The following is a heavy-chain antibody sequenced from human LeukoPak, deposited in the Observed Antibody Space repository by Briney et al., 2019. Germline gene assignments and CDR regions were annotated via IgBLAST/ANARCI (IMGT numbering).Heavy chain of an antibody. CDR1: GFTFSGDW. J-gene: IGHJ4*02. Sequence: PGGSLRLSCAAPGFTFSGDWTHWVRQVPGKGLVWVSRINSDGSTTHYAGSVKGRFTISRDNAKNTLYLQMNSLRAEDTAVYYCTTVVNIGREGQLSHSGQGTLVTVSS. V-gene: IGHV3-74*01. CDR3: TTVVNIGREGQLSH. D-gene: IGHD4-23*01. CDR2: INSDGSTT.